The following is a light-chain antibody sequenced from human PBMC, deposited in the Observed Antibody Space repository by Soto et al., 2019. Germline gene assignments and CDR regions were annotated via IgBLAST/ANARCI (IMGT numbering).Light chain of an antibody. CDR2: DAS. CDR3: QQYNRYWT. CDR1: QSVSSW. Sequence: DIQMTQSPPXLSASVGDRVTITCRASQSVSSWLAWYQQKPGKAPKVLIYDASSLESGVPSRFSGSGSGTEFTLTISSLQPDDFATYYCQQYNRYWTFGQGTKV. J-gene: IGKJ1*01. V-gene: IGKV1-5*01.